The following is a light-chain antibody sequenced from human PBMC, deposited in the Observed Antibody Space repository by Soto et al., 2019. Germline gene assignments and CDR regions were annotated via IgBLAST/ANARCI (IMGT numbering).Light chain of an antibody. CDR1: QSVTNSF. V-gene: IGKV3-20*01. CDR3: QQYVSSPLA. J-gene: IGKJ1*01. CDR2: GAS. Sequence: IVLAQSPGTLSLSPGERATLSCRASQSVTNSFLAWYQQKPGQAPRLLIYGASRRATGIPDRFTGSGYGTDFTLTFSRLEPEDFAVYYCQQYVSSPLAFGQGNKGEI.